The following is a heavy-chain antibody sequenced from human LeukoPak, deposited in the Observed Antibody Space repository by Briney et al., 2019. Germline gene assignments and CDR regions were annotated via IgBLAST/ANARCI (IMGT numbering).Heavy chain of an antibody. Sequence: ASVKVSCKASGYTFTGYYMHWVRQAPGQGLEWMGRINPNSGGTNYAQKFQGRVTMTRDTSISTAYMELSRLRSDDTAVYYCARVERVGATTTWDYWGQGTLVTVSS. CDR3: ARVERVGATTTWDY. CDR1: GYTFTGYY. V-gene: IGHV1-2*06. J-gene: IGHJ4*02. CDR2: INPNSGGT. D-gene: IGHD1-26*01.